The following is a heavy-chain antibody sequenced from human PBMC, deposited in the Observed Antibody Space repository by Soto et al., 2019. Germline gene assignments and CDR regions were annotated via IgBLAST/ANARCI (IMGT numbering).Heavy chain of an antibody. CDR2: MNPNSGNT. CDR1: GYTFTSYD. Sequence: AXVKVSCKASGYTFTSYDINWVRQATGQGLEWMGWMNPNSGNTGYAQKFQGRVTMTRNTSISTAYMELSSLRSEDTAVYYCARSVVVPTVPDYCGQGTLVTGSS. CDR3: ARSVVVPTVPDY. D-gene: IGHD2-2*01. V-gene: IGHV1-8*01. J-gene: IGHJ4*02.